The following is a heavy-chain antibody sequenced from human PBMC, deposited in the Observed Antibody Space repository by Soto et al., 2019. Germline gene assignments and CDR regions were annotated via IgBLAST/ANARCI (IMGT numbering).Heavy chain of an antibody. D-gene: IGHD3-10*01. CDR2: ISGGGGTI. V-gene: IGHV3-23*01. Sequence: EVQLLESGGGLVQPGGSLRLSCAASGLTFSNYVMNWVRQAPGKGLEWVSGISGGGGTIDYADSVKGRFTISRDNSKNTLYLQMNSLRVDDTAVYHCAYGRSGVWGQGTLVTVSP. CDR3: AYGRSGV. J-gene: IGHJ4*02. CDR1: GLTFSNYV.